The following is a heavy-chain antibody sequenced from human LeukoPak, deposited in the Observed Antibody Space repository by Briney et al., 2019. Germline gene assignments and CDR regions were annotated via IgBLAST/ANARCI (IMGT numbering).Heavy chain of an antibody. D-gene: IGHD3-9*01. CDR3: ARDSPYDILTGSVPSCDY. V-gene: IGHV3-7*01. Sequence: LSGGSLRLSCAASGFSFSSYWMSWVRQAPGKGLEWVANIKQDGSEKYYVDSVKGRFTISRDNAKNSLYLQMNSLRAEDTAVYYCARDSPYDILTGSVPSCDYWGQGTLVTVSS. CDR2: IKQDGSEK. J-gene: IGHJ4*02. CDR1: GFSFSSYW.